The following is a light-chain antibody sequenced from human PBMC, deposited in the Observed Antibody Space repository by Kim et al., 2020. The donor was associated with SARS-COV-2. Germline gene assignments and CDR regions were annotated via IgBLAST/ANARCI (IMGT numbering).Light chain of an antibody. CDR1: SNEVGNEG. CDR2: RNN. CDR3: SAWDSSLSAWV. V-gene: IGLV10-54*01. J-gene: IGLJ3*02. Sequence: QTATRTCTGTSNEVGNEGATWLQQHQGHPPKLLSSRNNNRPSGISERFSASRSGDTASLTITGLQPEDEADYYCSAWDSSLSAWVFGGGTQLTVL.